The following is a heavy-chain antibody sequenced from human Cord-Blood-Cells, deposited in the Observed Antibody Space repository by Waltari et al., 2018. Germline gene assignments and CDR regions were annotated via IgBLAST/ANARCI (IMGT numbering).Heavy chain of an antibody. CDR3: ASHSGSYYLFDY. CDR1: GGTFSSYA. CDR2: IIHSVGKA. Sequence: QVQLVQSGAEVKKPGSSVKVSCKASGGTFSSYAISWVRQAPGQGLEWMGGIIHSVGKANYAQKFQGRVTITADESTSTAYMELSSLRSEDTAVYYCASHSGSYYLFDYWGQGTLVTVSS. D-gene: IGHD1-26*01. V-gene: IGHV1-69*01. J-gene: IGHJ4*02.